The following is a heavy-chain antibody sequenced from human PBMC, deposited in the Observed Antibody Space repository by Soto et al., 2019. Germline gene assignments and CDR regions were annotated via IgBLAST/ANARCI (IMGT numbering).Heavy chain of an antibody. J-gene: IGHJ5*02. CDR3: ARARVAVAPKSWFDP. V-gene: IGHV1-18*01. Sequence: ASVKVSCKASGYTLTSYGISWLRQAPGQGLEWMGWISAYNGNTNYAQKLQGRVTMTTDTSTSTAYMELRSLRSDDTAVYYCARARVAVAPKSWFDPWGQGTLVTVSS. D-gene: IGHD6-19*01. CDR1: GYTLTSYG. CDR2: ISAYNGNT.